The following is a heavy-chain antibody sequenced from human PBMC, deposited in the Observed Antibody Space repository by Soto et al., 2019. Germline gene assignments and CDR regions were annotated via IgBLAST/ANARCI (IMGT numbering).Heavy chain of an antibody. CDR2: IGGRTSDI. V-gene: IGHV3-48*01. D-gene: IGHD3-10*01. Sequence: EVQLVESGGGLVQPGGSLRLSCAASGLVLSSYSVHWVRQAPGKGLEWVAYIGGRTSDIYYADSVKGRFTISRDNVKNSLSLQMNSLRAEDTALYYCASGPGSYYFSRYWGQGALVTVSS. CDR1: GLVLSSYS. J-gene: IGHJ4*02. CDR3: ASGPGSYYFSRY.